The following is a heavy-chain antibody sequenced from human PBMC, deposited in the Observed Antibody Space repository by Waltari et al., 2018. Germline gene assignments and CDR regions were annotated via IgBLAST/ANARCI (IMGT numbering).Heavy chain of an antibody. CDR1: GYSISSGYS. D-gene: IGHD6-13*01. J-gene: IGHJ4*02. CDR3: ARQTTGIAVDY. Sequence: QVQLQESGPGLVKPSETLSLPCAVSGYSISSGYSWGWIRQPPGKGLEWIGSIYHSGSTYYNPSLKSRVTISIDTSKNQFSLKLSSVTAADTAVYYCARQTTGIAVDYWGQGTLVTVSS. V-gene: IGHV4-38-2*01. CDR2: IYHSGST.